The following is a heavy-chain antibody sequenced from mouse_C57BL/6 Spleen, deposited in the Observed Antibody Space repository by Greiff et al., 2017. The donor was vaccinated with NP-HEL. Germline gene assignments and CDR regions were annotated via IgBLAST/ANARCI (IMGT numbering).Heavy chain of an antibody. D-gene: IGHD1-1*01. J-gene: IGHJ4*01. V-gene: IGHV5-16*01. CDR1: GFTFSDYY. Sequence: EVMLVESEGGLVQPGSSMKLSCTASGFTFSDYYMAWVRQVPEKGLEWVANINYDGSSTYYLDSLKSRFIISRDNAKNILYLQMSSLKSEDTATYYCARSYGSRGNAMDYWGQGTSVTVSS. CDR2: INYDGSST. CDR3: ARSYGSRGNAMDY.